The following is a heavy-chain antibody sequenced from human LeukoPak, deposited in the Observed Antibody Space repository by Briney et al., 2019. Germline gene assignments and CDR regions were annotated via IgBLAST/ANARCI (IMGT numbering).Heavy chain of an antibody. V-gene: IGHV3-23*01. J-gene: IGHJ3*02. CDR3: AKEVFTNGDAFDI. CDR1: GFTFSKYA. CDR2: ISPSDGNT. Sequence: SLRLSCAASGFTFSKYAMSWVRQAPGKGLEWVSAISPSDGNTFYADSVKGRFTISRDNSQNTLSLQMNSLRAEDTALYYCAKEVFTNGDAFDIWGQGTMVTVSS. D-gene: IGHD2-8*01.